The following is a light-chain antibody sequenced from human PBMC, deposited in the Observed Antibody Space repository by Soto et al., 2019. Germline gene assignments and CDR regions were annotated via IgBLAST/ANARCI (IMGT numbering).Light chain of an antibody. CDR1: QSISSW. J-gene: IGKJ1*01. CDR2: DVS. CDR3: QQCNTFWT. Sequence: IRMTQSPSNLSPSLGDRVTITCRASQSISSWLAWYQHQPGKAPKPLIYDVSSLESGVPSRFSGSASGTESTLTISSLKPDDFATYYCQQCNTFWTFGQGTKVDI. V-gene: IGKV1-5*01.